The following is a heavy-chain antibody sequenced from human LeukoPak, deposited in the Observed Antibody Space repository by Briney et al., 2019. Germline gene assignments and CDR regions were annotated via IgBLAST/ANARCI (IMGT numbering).Heavy chain of an antibody. CDR1: GFTFSTYA. CDR2: ITGNGDTT. J-gene: IGHJ4*02. V-gene: IGHV3-23*01. Sequence: PGGSLRLSCAASGFTFSTYAMSWVRQAPGKGLEWVSAITGNGDTTYYADSMKGRFTLSRDNSKNTLYLQMNSLRAEDTAVYYCASSRAYGFLDYWGQGSLVTVSS. D-gene: IGHD3-10*01. CDR3: ASSRAYGFLDY.